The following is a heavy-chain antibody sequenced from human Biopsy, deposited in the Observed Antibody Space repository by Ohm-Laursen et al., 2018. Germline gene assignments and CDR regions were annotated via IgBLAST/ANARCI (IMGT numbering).Heavy chain of an antibody. V-gene: IGHV3-23*01. CDR3: ARKYSGFDI. J-gene: IGHJ3*02. D-gene: IGHD5-12*01. Sequence: SLRLSCAASGFVFNNFAMSWVRQAPGKGLEWVSAISGRGVDTSYAGSVKGRFTISRDNSKNTVYMQMNSLRAEDMAVYYCARKYSGFDIWGQGTMVSVSS. CDR1: GFVFNNFA. CDR2: ISGRGVDT.